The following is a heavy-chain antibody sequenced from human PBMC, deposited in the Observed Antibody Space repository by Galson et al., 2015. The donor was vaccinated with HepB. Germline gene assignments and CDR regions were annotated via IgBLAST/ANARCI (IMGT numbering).Heavy chain of an antibody. D-gene: IGHD6-13*01. CDR1: GYSFTSYW. J-gene: IGHJ4*02. CDR3: ARHGSGYSSRWSPDFDY. V-gene: IGHV5-51*01. Sequence: QSGAEVTKPGESLKISCKGSGYSFTSYWIGWVRQMPGKGLEWMGIIYPGDSDTRYSPSFQGQVTISADKSISTAYLQWSSLKASDTAMYYCARHGSGYSSRWSPDFDYWSQGSRVTVSS. CDR2: IYPGDSDT.